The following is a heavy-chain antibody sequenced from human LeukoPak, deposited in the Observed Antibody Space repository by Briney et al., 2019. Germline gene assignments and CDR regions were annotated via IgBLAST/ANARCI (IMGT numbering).Heavy chain of an antibody. D-gene: IGHD6-13*01. CDR3: ARGSPAAVGSLDY. CDR2: INHSGTT. CDR1: GESFSGYN. J-gene: IGHJ4*01. V-gene: IGHV4-34*01. Sequence: SETLSLTCAVYGESFSGYNWTWIRQIPGRGLEWIGEINHSGTTNHNPSVKSRVTISVDTSKNQFSLKLNSVTAADTAVYYCARGSPAAVGSLDYWGHGILVIVSS.